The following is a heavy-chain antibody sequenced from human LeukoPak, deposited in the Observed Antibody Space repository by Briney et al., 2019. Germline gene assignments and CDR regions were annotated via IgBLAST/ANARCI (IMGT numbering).Heavy chain of an antibody. Sequence: GGSLRLSCAASGFTFSSYWMSWVRQAPGKGLEWVANIKQDGSEKYYVDSVKGRFTISRDNSKNTLYVQMNSLRAEDTAVYYCAKDLLRDRWFGESWGQGTLVTVSS. CDR2: IKQDGSEK. CDR1: GFTFSSYW. D-gene: IGHD3-10*01. CDR3: AKDLLRDRWFGES. V-gene: IGHV3-7*01. J-gene: IGHJ5*02.